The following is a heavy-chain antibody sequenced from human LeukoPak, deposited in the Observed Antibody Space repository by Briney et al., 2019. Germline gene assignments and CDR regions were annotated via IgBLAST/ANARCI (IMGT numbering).Heavy chain of an antibody. Sequence: GGSLRLSCAASGFTFSSYAMHWVRQAPGKGLEWVAVISYDGSNKYYADSVKGRFTISRDNSKNTLYLQMNSLRAEDTAVYYCARDNPVGATGPFDYWGQGTLVTVSS. CDR1: GFTFSSYA. CDR3: ARDNPVGATGPFDY. J-gene: IGHJ4*02. V-gene: IGHV3-30-3*01. CDR2: ISYDGSNK. D-gene: IGHD1-26*01.